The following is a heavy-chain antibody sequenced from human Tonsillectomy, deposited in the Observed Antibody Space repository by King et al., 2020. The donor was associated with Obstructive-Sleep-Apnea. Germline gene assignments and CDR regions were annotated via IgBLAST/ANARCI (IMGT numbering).Heavy chain of an antibody. J-gene: IGHJ3*02. D-gene: IGHD6-19*01. CDR2: IYPGDSDT. CDR3: ARNIAVGLPRDAFYI. Sequence: VQLVESGAEVKKPGESLKISCKGSGYTFTTYWIGWVRQLPGKGLEWMGIIYPGDSDTSYSPSFQGQVTISADKSTSTAYLHWSSLKASDTAMYYCARNIAVGLPRDAFYIWGQGTMVTVS. V-gene: IGHV5-51*01. CDR1: GYTFTTYW.